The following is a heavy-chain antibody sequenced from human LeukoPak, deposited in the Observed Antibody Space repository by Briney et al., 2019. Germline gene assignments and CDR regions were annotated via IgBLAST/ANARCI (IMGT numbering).Heavy chain of an antibody. Sequence: SETLSLTCTVAGGSISSGSYYWGWLRQPAGKGLEWFGRIYTSGRTNYNPSLKSRVTISVHTTKNQSTLKLSSVTAADTAVYYCARDPYYYSTGYWDYWGQGRLVTVSS. CDR1: GGSISSGSYY. CDR3: ARDPYYYSTGYWDY. V-gene: IGHV4-61*02. J-gene: IGHJ4*02. CDR2: IYTSGRT. D-gene: IGHD3-22*01.